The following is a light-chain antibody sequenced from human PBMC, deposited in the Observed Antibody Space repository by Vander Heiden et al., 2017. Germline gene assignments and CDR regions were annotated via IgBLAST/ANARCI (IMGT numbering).Light chain of an antibody. CDR3: QQTYSSPLT. CDR2: TAS. V-gene: IGKV1-39*01. CDR1: QGIGTS. Sequence: DIQMTQSPSSLSASIGDRVTITCQASQGIGTSLNWYQQIPGKAPKILIYTASTLQGGVPSRFSGSGSGTDFTLTITSLQPEDFAIYHCQQTYSSPLTFGGGTKVEI. J-gene: IGKJ4*01.